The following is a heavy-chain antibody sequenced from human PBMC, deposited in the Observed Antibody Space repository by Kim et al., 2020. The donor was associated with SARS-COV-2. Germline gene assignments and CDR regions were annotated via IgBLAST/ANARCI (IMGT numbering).Heavy chain of an antibody. CDR2: LNTNTGTP. V-gene: IGHV7-4-1*02. CDR1: GYIFTSIA. D-gene: IGHD6-13*01. CDR3: AARYSSSYFDL. Sequence: ASVKVSCKASGYIFTSIAIHWVRQAPGQGLEWMGWLNTNTGTPTYARGFPGRFVFSLDTSVSTAHLQISSLRADDTAVYFCAARYSSSYFDLWGRRTLVT. J-gene: IGHJ2*01.